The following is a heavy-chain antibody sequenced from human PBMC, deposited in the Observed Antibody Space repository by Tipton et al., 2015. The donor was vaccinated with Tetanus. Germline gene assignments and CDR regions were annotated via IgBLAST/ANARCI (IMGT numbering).Heavy chain of an antibody. D-gene: IGHD3-22*01. CDR3: AREDVYYHDGSGFYAFDI. Sequence: TLSLTCSVSGGSISNYYWNWIRQPAGKGLEWIGRIYVTGAINYSPALQSRVTMSVDTAKNQFSLRLSSVTAADAAMYYCAREDVYYHDGSGFYAFDIWAEGQWSPSLQ. V-gene: IGHV4-4*07. J-gene: IGHJ3*02. CDR1: GGSISNYY. CDR2: IYVTGAI.